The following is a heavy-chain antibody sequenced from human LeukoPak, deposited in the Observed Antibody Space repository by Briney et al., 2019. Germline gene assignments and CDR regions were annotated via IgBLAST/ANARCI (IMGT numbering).Heavy chain of an antibody. Sequence: SQTLSLTCAISGDSVSSNSAAWNWIRQSPSRGLEWLGRTYYRSKWYNDYAVSVKSRITINPDTSKNQFSLQLNSVTPEDTAVYYCARDRGAYCGGDCYYPGGHDPWGQGTLVTVSS. CDR3: ARDRGAYCGGDCYYPGGHDP. V-gene: IGHV6-1*01. CDR2: TYYRSKWYN. CDR1: GDSVSSNSAA. J-gene: IGHJ5*02. D-gene: IGHD2-21*02.